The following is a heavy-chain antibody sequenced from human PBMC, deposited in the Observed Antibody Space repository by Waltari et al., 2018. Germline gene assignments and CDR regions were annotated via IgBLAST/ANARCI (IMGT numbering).Heavy chain of an antibody. CDR2: IYHSGST. J-gene: IGHJ4*02. D-gene: IGHD3-22*01. CDR1: GYSISSGYY. V-gene: IGHV4-38-2*01. Sequence: QVQLQESGPGLVKPSETLSLTCAVSGYSISSGYYWGWIRHPPGTGLEWTGSIYHSGSTYYNPSLKSRVTISVDTSKNQFSLKLSSVTAADTAVYYCARHSGNYYDSSGYRYYFDYWGQGTLVTVSS. CDR3: ARHSGNYYDSSGYRYYFDY.